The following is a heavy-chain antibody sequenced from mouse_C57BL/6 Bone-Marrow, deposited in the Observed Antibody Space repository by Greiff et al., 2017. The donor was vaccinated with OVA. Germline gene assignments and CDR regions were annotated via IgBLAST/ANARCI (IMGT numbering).Heavy chain of an antibody. D-gene: IGHD4-1*01. V-gene: IGHV2-2*01. CDR2: IWRGGST. Sequence: VQLVESGPGLVQPSKSLSITCTVSGFSLTSYGVHWVRQSPGKGLEWLGVIWRGGSTAYNAAFISRLSISKDNSKSQVFFKMNSLQADDTAIYYCARLGRSFAYWGQGTLVTVSA. CDR1: GFSLTSYG. CDR3: ARLGRSFAY. J-gene: IGHJ3*01.